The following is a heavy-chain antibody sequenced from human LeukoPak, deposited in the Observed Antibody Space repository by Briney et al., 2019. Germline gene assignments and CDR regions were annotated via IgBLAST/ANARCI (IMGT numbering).Heavy chain of an antibody. CDR2: INPNSGGT. CDR1: GYTFTGYY. D-gene: IGHD2-21*02. J-gene: IGHJ4*02. Sequence: ASVKVSCKASGYTFTGYYMHWVRQAPGQGLEWMGWINPNSGGTNYAQKFQGRVTMTRDTSISTAYMELSRLRSDDTAVYYCAREAVAYCGGDCYSGAFDYWGQGTLVTVSS. CDR3: AREAVAYCGGDCYSGAFDY. V-gene: IGHV1-2*02.